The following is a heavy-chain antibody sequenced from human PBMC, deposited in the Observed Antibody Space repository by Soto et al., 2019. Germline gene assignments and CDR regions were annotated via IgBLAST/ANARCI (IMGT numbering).Heavy chain of an antibody. Sequence: PGGSLRLSCAASGFTFSSYAMSWVRQAPGKGLEWVSAISGSGGSSYYADSVKGRFTISRDNSKNTLYLQMSLRAEDTAVYYCAKFQKYGDYAPLPYFDYWGQVTLVTVSS. CDR3: AKFQKYGDYAPLPYFDY. D-gene: IGHD4-17*01. CDR2: ISGSGGSS. V-gene: IGHV3-23*01. CDR1: GFTFSSYA. J-gene: IGHJ4*02.